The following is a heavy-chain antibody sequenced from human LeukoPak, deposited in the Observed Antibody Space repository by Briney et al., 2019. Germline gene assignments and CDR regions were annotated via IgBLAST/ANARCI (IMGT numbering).Heavy chain of an antibody. CDR1: GFTFSSYA. CDR3: AKGIAVAGTELAD. Sequence: PGGSLRLSCAASGFTFSSYAMHWVRQAPGKGLEWVSFIRYDGSIKYYADYVEGRFTISRDNSKNTLYLQMNSLRADDTAVYYCAKGIAVAGTELADWGQGTLVTVSA. J-gene: IGHJ4*02. CDR2: IRYDGSIK. D-gene: IGHD6-19*01. V-gene: IGHV3-30*02.